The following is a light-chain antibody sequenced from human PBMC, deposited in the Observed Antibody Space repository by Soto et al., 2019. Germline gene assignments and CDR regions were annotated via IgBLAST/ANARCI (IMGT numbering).Light chain of an antibody. V-gene: IGKV1-9*01. J-gene: IGKJ4*01. Sequence: DIQLTQSPSFLSASVGDRVTITSRASQGISSYLAWYQQKPGKAPKLLIYAASTLQIGVPSRFSGSGSGTEFTLTISSLQPEDLATYCCQQLNSYPLTFGGGTKVEIK. CDR2: AAS. CDR1: QGISSY. CDR3: QQLNSYPLT.